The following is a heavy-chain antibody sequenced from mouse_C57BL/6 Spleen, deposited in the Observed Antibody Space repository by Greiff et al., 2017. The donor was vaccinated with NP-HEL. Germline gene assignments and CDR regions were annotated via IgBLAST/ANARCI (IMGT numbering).Heavy chain of an antibody. CDR2: IDPSDSYT. CDR3: ARFEITTYFDV. CDR1: GYTFTSYW. D-gene: IGHD2-4*01. J-gene: IGHJ1*03. Sequence: QVQLQQPGAELVRPGTSVKLSCKASGYTFTSYWMHWVKQRPGQGLEWIGVIDPSDSYTNYNQKFKGKATLTVDTSSSTAYMQLSSLTSEDSAVYYCARFEITTYFDVWGTGTTVTVS. V-gene: IGHV1-59*01.